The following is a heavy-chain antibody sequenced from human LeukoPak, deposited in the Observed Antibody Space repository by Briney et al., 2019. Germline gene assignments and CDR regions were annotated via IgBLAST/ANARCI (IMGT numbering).Heavy chain of an antibody. CDR1: GFTFSSYA. Sequence: PGGSLRLSCAASGFTFSSYAMSWVRQAPGKGLEWVSAISGSGGSTYYADSAKGRFTISRDNSKNTLYLQMNSLRAEDTAVYYCAKDLTYDYGDYVGVCAFDIWGQGTMVTVSS. V-gene: IGHV3-23*01. J-gene: IGHJ3*02. CDR3: AKDLTYDYGDYVGVCAFDI. D-gene: IGHD4-17*01. CDR2: ISGSGGST.